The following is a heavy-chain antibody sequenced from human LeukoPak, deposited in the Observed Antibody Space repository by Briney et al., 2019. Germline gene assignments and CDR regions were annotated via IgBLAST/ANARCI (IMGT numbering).Heavy chain of an antibody. J-gene: IGHJ5*02. CDR2: IIPILGIA. V-gene: IGHV1-69*04. Sequence: ASVKVSCKASGGTFSSYAISWVRQAPGQGLEWMGRIIPILGIANYAQKFQGRVTITADKSTSTACMELSSLRSEDTAVYYCARDGTTVTTATGFDPWGQGTLVTVSS. CDR3: ARDGTTVTTATGFDP. D-gene: IGHD4-11*01. CDR1: GGTFSSYA.